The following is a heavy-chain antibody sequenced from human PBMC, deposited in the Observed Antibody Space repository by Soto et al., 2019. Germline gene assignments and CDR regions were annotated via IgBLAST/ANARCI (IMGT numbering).Heavy chain of an antibody. D-gene: IGHD6-13*01. CDR1: GGSISSGDYY. Sequence: SQTLSLTCTVSGGSISSGDYYWSWIRQPPGKGLEWIGYIYYSGSTYYNPSLKSRVTISVDTSKNQFSLKLSSVTAADTAVYYCARDKKLRAAASNWFDPWGQGTLVTVSS. J-gene: IGHJ5*02. V-gene: IGHV4-30-4*01. CDR3: ARDKKLRAAASNWFDP. CDR2: IYYSGST.